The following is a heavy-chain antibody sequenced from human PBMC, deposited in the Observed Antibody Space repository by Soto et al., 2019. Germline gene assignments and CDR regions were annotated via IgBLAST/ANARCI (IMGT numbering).Heavy chain of an antibody. Sequence: PSETLSLTCTVSGGSISSSSYYWGWIRQPPGKGLEWIGSIYYSGSTYYNPSLQSRVTISVDTSKNQFSLKLSSVTATDTAVYYCARDKIPGLFDYWGQGTLVTVSS. V-gene: IGHV4-39*02. CDR1: GGSISSSSYY. CDR3: ARDKIPGLFDY. CDR2: IYYSGST. D-gene: IGHD2-21*01. J-gene: IGHJ4*02.